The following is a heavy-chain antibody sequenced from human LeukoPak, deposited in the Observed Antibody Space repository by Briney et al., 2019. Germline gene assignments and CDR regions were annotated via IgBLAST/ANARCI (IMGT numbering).Heavy chain of an antibody. CDR3: ARDGEMATSFDY. Sequence: GGSLRLSCAASGFTVSSNYMNWVRQAPGKGLEWVANMNQDGSEKYYVDSVKGRFTISRDNAKNSLYLQMNSLRAEDTAVYYCARDGEMATSFDYWGQGTLVTVSS. D-gene: IGHD5-24*01. J-gene: IGHJ4*02. V-gene: IGHV3-7*01. CDR1: GFTVSSNY. CDR2: MNQDGSEK.